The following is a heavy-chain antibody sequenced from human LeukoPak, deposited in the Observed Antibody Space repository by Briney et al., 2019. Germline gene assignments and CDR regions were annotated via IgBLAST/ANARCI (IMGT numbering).Heavy chain of an antibody. J-gene: IGHJ4*02. CDR3: AKDLLVALDY. Sequence: PGGSLRLSCAASGFTFSSYGMHWVRQAPGKGLEWVAVISYDGSNKYYADSVKGRFTISRDNSKNTLYLQMNSLRAEDTAVYYCAKDLLVALDYWGQGTLVTVSS. D-gene: IGHD1-26*01. CDR1: GFTFSSYG. CDR2: ISYDGSNK. V-gene: IGHV3-30*18.